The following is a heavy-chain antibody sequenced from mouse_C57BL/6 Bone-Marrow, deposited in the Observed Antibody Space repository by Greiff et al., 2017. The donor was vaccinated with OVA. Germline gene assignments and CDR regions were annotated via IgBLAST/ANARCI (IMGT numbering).Heavy chain of an antibody. D-gene: IGHD2-3*01. CDR3: ASRWLLRYYAMDY. CDR2: IHPNSGST. Sequence: QVQLQQSGAELVKPGASVKLSCKASGYTFTSYWMHWVKQRPGQGLEWIGMIHPNSGSTNYNEKFKSKATLTVDKSSSTAYMQLSSLTSEDSAVYYCASRWLLRYYAMDYWGQGTSVTVSS. V-gene: IGHV1-64*01. J-gene: IGHJ4*01. CDR1: GYTFTSYW.